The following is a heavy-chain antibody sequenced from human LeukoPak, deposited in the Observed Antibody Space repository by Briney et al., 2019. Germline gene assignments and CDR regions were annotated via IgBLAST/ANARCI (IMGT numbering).Heavy chain of an antibody. V-gene: IGHV1-18*01. Sequence: AASVKVSCKASGYTFTSYGISWVRQAPGQGLEWMGGISAYNGNKNYAQKLQGRVTMTTDTSTSTAYMELRSLRSDDTAVYYCAREGIPQQSLVLKNPFDYWGQGTLVTVSS. CDR1: GYTFTSYG. CDR2: ISAYNGNK. J-gene: IGHJ4*02. D-gene: IGHD6-19*01. CDR3: AREGIPQQSLVLKNPFDY.